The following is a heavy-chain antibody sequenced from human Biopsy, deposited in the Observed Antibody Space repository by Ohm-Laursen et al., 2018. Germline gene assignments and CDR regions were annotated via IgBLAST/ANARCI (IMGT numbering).Heavy chain of an antibody. Sequence: SETLSLTCTVSGGSISRYYWSWIRQPPGKGLEWIGYIYYSGSTNYNPSLKSRVTISVDTSKNHLSLRLTFVTAADTAVYYCARHAPSYSGSYWRYFDLWGRGTLVTVSS. D-gene: IGHD1-26*01. CDR1: GGSISRYY. V-gene: IGHV4-59*08. CDR2: IYYSGST. CDR3: ARHAPSYSGSYWRYFDL. J-gene: IGHJ2*01.